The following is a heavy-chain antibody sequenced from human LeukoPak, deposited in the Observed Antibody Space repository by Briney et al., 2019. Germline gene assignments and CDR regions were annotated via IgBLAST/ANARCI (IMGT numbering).Heavy chain of an antibody. J-gene: IGHJ3*02. CDR1: GFTFSSYW. Sequence: GGSLRLSCAVSGFTFSSYWMSWVRQAPGKGLEWVANIKQDGSEKYYVDSVKGRFTISRDNAKNSLYLQMNSLRAEDTAVYYCARYNDYSGAFDIWGQGTMVTVSS. CDR2: IKQDGSEK. CDR3: ARYNDYSGAFDI. V-gene: IGHV3-7*01. D-gene: IGHD4-11*01.